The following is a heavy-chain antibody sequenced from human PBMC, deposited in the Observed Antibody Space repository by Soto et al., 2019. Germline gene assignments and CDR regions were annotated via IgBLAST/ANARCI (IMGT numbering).Heavy chain of an antibody. CDR1: GYTFSTYG. CDR3: ARLEHNVGPHDY. CDR2: ISVHNGYT. V-gene: IGHV1-18*01. J-gene: IGHJ4*02. D-gene: IGHD1-1*01. Sequence: QVQLAQSGAAVKKPGASVTVSCKASGYTFSTYGISWVRQAPGQGLERVGWISVHNGYTKYATELQGRVTVTTDPSTSTAYMELRSLRSDDSAVYYCARLEHNVGPHDYWGQGTLVTVTS.